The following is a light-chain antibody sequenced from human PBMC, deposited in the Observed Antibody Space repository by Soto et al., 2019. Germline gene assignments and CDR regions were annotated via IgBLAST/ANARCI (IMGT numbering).Light chain of an antibody. CDR2: DVS. V-gene: IGLV2-11*01. Sequence: QSALTQPRSVSGSLGQSVTISCTGTSSDVGGYNYVSWYQQHPGKAPKLMIYDVSKRPSGVPDRFSGSKSGNTASLTISGLQAEDEAAYYCCSYAGSYYVFGTGTKLSVL. CDR3: CSYAGSYYV. CDR1: SSDVGGYNY. J-gene: IGLJ1*01.